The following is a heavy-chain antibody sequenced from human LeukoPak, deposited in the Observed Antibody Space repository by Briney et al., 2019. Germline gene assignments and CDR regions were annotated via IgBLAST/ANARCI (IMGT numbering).Heavy chain of an antibody. J-gene: IGHJ4*02. V-gene: IGHV3-9*01. D-gene: IGHD2-2*02. CDR2: ISWNSGSI. CDR3: AKDEEDCSSTSCYNFDY. Sequence: PGGSLRLSCAASGFTFDDYAMHWVRQAPGKGLEWVSGISWNSGSIGYADSVKGRFTISRDNAKNSLYLQMNSLRAEDTALYYCAKDEEDCSSTSCYNFDYWGQGTLVTVSS. CDR1: GFTFDDYA.